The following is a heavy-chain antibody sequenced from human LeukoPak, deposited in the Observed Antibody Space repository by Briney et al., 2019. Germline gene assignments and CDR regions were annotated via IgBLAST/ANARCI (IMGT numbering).Heavy chain of an antibody. CDR3: ARDLPNYDILTGYRWFDP. J-gene: IGHJ5*02. Sequence: PGGSLRLSCAASGFTFGSYWMSWVRQAPGKGLEWVANIRQDGSEKYYVDSVKGRFTISRDNAKNSLYLQMNSLRAEDTAVYYCARDLPNYDILTGYRWFDPWGQGTLVTVSS. V-gene: IGHV3-7*03. D-gene: IGHD3-9*01. CDR2: IRQDGSEK. CDR1: GFTFGSYW.